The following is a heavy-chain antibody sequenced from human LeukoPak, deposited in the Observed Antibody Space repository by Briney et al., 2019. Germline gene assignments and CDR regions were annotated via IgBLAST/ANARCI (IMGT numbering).Heavy chain of an antibody. CDR3: ARRRYFDWLFPRANFDY. D-gene: IGHD3-9*01. Sequence: SETLSLTCTFSGGSISSGGYYWSWIRQPPGKGLEWIGEINHSGSTNYNPSLKSRVTISVDTSKNQFSLKLSSVTAADTAVYYCARRRYFDWLFPRANFDYWGQGTLVTVSS. CDR2: INHSGST. CDR1: GGSISSGGYY. J-gene: IGHJ4*02. V-gene: IGHV4-39*07.